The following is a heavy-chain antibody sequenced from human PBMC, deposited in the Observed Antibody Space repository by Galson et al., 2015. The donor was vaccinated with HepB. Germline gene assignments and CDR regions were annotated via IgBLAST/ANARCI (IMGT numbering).Heavy chain of an antibody. Sequence: SVKVSCKASGGTFSSYAISWVRQAPGQGLEWMGGIIPIFGTANYAQKFQGRVTITADKSTSTAYMELSSLRSEDTAVYYCARSWRCSGGSCYLIYYYYGMDVWGQGTTVTVSS. CDR2: IIPIFGTA. D-gene: IGHD2-15*01. CDR1: GGTFSSYA. V-gene: IGHV1-69*06. CDR3: ARSWRCSGGSCYLIYYYYGMDV. J-gene: IGHJ6*02.